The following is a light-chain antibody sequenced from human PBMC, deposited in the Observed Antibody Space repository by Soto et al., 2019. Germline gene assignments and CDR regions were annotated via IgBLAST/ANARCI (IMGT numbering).Light chain of an antibody. CDR3: SSYSDSSTHV. CDR1: SSDVGVYNY. J-gene: IGLJ7*01. Sequence: QSALTQPASLSGSPGQSIAISCTGTSSDVGVYNYVSWYQQHPGKAPKLMIYGVCNRPSGVSNRFSSFKSGNTASLTSSGLQAEDEDDYYWSSYSDSSTHVFAAGTQLTVL. CDR2: GVC. V-gene: IGLV2-14*01.